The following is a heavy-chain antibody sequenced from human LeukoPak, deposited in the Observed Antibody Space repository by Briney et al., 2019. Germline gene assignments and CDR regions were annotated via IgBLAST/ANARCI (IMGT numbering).Heavy chain of an antibody. CDR1: GFTFSDYS. J-gene: IGHJ4*02. CDR3: ARDFWSGYYTED. D-gene: IGHD3-3*01. Sequence: GGSLRLSCAASGFTFSDYSMNWVRQAPGKGLEWVSYISRSGNTIYYADPVKGRFTISRDNAKNSLHLQMDSLSAEDTAVYYCARDFWSGYYTEDWGQGALVIVSS. CDR2: ISRSGNTI. V-gene: IGHV3-48*04.